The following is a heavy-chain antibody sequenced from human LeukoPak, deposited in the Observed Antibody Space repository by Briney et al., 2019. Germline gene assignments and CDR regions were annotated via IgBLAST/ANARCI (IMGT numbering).Heavy chain of an antibody. V-gene: IGHV3-15*01. J-gene: IGHJ4*02. CDR2: IRRKSDGGTT. D-gene: IGHD3-10*01. Sequence: GGSLRLSCAVSGFTFSKVWMSWVRQDPGKGLEWVGRIRRKSDGGTTDYAAPLKGRFTISRDDSKNILYLEINSLKTEDTAVYYCTAASEVLLWFGDLNFDYWGRGTLVTVSS. CDR1: GFTFSKVW. CDR3: TAASEVLLWFGDLNFDY.